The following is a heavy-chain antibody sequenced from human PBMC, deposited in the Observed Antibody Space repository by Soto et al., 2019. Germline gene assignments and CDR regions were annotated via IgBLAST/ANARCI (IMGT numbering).Heavy chain of an antibody. V-gene: IGHV3-30*18. CDR2: ISYDGSNK. D-gene: IGHD3-22*01. CDR3: AKVRLECYFDSSGYYSTYYYYGMDV. J-gene: IGHJ6*02. Sequence: PGGSLRLSCAASGFTFSSYGMHWVRQAPGKGLEWVAVISYDGSNKYYADYVKGRFTISRDNSKNTLYLQMNSLRAEDTVVFYCAKVRLECYFDSSGYYSTYYYYGMDVWGQGTTVTVSS. CDR1: GFTFSSYG.